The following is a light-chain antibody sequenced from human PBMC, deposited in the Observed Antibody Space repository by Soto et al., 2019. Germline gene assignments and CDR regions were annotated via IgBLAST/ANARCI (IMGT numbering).Light chain of an antibody. V-gene: IGKV3-15*01. Sequence: EVVMTQSPATLSVSPGERATLSCRASQSIRSYLAWYQQKLGQAPRLLIYGASTRAAGIPARCSGGGSGTEFTLTISSLQSGDVSVYYCQQYNHWPRTCGEGTKVELK. CDR2: GAS. CDR1: QSIRSY. J-gene: IGKJ4*02. CDR3: QQYNHWPRT.